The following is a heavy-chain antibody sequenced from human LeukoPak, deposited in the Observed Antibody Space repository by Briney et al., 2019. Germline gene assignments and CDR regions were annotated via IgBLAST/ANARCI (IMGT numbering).Heavy chain of an antibody. J-gene: IGHJ4*02. CDR1: DDSITIYY. Sequence: PSETLSLTCTVSDDSITIYYWSWIRQPPGKGLEWIGYIDHTGITNYDPSLNSRVTISRDTSKNHFSLELSSATAADTAVYYCARATPYCSSTSCYPNYFDYWGQGTLVTVSS. V-gene: IGHV4-59*01. CDR3: ARATPYCSSTSCYPNYFDY. CDR2: IDHTGIT. D-gene: IGHD2-2*01.